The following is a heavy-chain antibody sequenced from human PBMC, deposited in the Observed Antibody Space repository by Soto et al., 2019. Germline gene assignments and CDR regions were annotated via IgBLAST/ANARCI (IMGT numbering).Heavy chain of an antibody. D-gene: IGHD3-3*01. CDR1: GFTFSSYA. CDR3: AKAGRYYDFWSWFDP. J-gene: IGHJ5*02. V-gene: IGHV3-23*01. Sequence: EVQLLESGGGLVQPGGSLRLSCAASGFTFSSYAMSWVRQAPGKGLEWVLAISGSGGSTYYADSVKGRFTISRDNSKNTLYLQMNSLRAEDTAVYYCAKAGRYYDFWSWFDPWGQGTLVTVSS. CDR2: ISGSGGST.